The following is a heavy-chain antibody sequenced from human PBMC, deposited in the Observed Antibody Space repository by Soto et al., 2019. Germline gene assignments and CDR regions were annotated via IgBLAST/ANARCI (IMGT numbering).Heavy chain of an antibody. V-gene: IGHV4-31*03. Sequence: QVQLQESGPGLVKPSQTLSLTCTVSGGSISSGGYYWSWIRQHPGKGLEWIGYIYYSGSTYYNPSLKSRVTISVDTSKNQLSLKLSSVTAADTAVYYCARDPSYYYGSGSYQSGDGMDVWGQGTTVTVSS. CDR3: ARDPSYYYGSGSYQSGDGMDV. J-gene: IGHJ6*02. CDR1: GGSISSGGYY. D-gene: IGHD3-10*01. CDR2: IYYSGST.